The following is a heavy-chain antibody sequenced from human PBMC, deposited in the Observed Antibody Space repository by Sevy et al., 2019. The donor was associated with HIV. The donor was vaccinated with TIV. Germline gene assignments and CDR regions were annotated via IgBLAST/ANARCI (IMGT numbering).Heavy chain of an antibody. CDR1: GCTFMNYG. Sequence: ASVKVSCKASGCTFMNYGINWVRQAPGQGLEWMGWISASNGNTNYALKFQGRVTMTTDTSTTTAYMELRSLRSDDTAVYYCALYCSTTNCIFDYWGQGTLVTVSS. D-gene: IGHD2-2*01. V-gene: IGHV1-18*01. CDR3: ALYCSTTNCIFDY. CDR2: ISASNGNT. J-gene: IGHJ4*02.